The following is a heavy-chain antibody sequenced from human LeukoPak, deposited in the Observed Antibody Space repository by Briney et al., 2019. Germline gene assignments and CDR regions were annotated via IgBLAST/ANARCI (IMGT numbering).Heavy chain of an antibody. D-gene: IGHD7-27*01. V-gene: IGHV3-48*03. Sequence: PGGSLRLSCASSGFAFSGYEMNWVRQAPGKGLEWVSYISSSGSIIYYADSVKGRFTISRDNAKRSLFLQMNSLRVEDTAVYYCARTMWGFDYWGQGTLVTVSS. CDR2: ISSSGSII. CDR1: GFAFSGYE. CDR3: ARTMWGFDY. J-gene: IGHJ4*02.